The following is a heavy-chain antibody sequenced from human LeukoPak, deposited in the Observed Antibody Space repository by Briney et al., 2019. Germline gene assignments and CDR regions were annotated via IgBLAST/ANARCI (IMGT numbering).Heavy chain of an antibody. J-gene: IGHJ3*02. CDR1: GFTFSSYA. Sequence: KTGGSLRLSCAASGFTFSSYAMSWVRQPPGKGLEWIGEINHSGSTNYNPSLKSRVTISVDTSKNQFSLKLSSVTAADTAVYYCATNYGDYVGDAFDIWGQGTMVTVSS. D-gene: IGHD4-17*01. V-gene: IGHV4-34*08. CDR3: ATNYGDYVGDAFDI. CDR2: INHSGST.